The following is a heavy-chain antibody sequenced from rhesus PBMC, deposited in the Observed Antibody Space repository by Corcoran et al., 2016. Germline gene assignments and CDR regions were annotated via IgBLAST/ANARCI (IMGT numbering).Heavy chain of an antibody. V-gene: IGHV4S5*01. D-gene: IGHD3-9*01. CDR2: IGGSWST. Sequence: QVQLEESGPGLVKPSETLSLTCAVSGGSISGYYWNWIRQPPGKGLEWIGYIGGSWSTDYNPALKSRVTISTDTSKNEVSLRLGSGNTADTAVYYCARGVYGSSYGLESWGQGVVVTVPS. CDR3: ARGVYGSSYGLES. J-gene: IGHJ6*01. CDR1: GGSISGYY.